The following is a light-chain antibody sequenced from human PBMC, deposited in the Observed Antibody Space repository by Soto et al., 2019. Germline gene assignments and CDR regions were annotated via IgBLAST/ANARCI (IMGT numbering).Light chain of an antibody. V-gene: IGKV3-20*01. Sequence: EIVLTQSPGTLSLSPGERATLSCRASQSVSSDYLAWYQLKPGQAPRLLIYGASSRATGIPDRFSGSGSGTGFPLNISRLEPEDFAVYCCQQYDRALPFPFGPGTKVDI. J-gene: IGKJ3*01. CDR2: GAS. CDR3: QQYDRALPFP. CDR1: QSVSSDY.